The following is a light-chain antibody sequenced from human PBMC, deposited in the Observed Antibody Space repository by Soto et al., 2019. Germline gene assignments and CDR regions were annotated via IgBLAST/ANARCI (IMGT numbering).Light chain of an antibody. V-gene: IGKV1-39*01. CDR1: QSITSY. CDR3: QQSYSTPFT. CDR2: AAS. J-gene: IGKJ3*01. Sequence: DIQMTQSPSSLSASLGDRVPIPCRASQSITSYLNWYQQKPGKAPKLLIYAASSLQSGVPSRFSGSGSGTDFTLTISSLQPEDFATYYCQQSYSTPFTFGPGTKVDIK.